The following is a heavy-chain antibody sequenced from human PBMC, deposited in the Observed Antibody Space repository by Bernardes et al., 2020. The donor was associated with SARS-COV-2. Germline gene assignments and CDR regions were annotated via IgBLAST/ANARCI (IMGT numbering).Heavy chain of an antibody. J-gene: IGHJ6*02. D-gene: IGHD4-4*01. CDR2: INPSGGST. V-gene: IGHV1-46*01. Sequence: ASVKVSCKASGYTFTSYYMHWVRQAPGQGLEWMGIINPSGGSTSYAQKFQGRVTMTRDTSTSTVYMELSSLRSEDTAVYYCARDFTVTTSSYYYYGMDVWCQVTTVTVSS. CDR1: GYTFTSYY. CDR3: ARDFTVTTSSYYYYGMDV.